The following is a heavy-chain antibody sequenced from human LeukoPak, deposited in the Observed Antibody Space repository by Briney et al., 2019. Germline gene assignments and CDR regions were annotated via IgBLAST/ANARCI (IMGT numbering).Heavy chain of an antibody. CDR3: AEVHGSGLPFDY. V-gene: IGHV3-74*03. CDR2: INSDGGNT. CDR1: GFTFSSYW. D-gene: IGHD6-19*01. J-gene: IGHJ4*02. Sequence: GGSLRLSCAASGFTFSSYWMHWVRQAPGKGLVWVSRINSDGGNTMYADSVKGRFTISRDNAKNTLYLQMNSLRVEDTAVYYCAEVHGSGLPFDYWGQGTLVTVSS.